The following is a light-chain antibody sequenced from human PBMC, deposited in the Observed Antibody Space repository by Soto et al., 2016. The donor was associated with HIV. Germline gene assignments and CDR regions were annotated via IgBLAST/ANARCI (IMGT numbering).Light chain of an antibody. J-gene: IGKJ3*01. Sequence: DIQLTQSPSFLSASVEDRVTITCRASQGTSSYLAWYQQKPGKAPKLLIYAASTLQSGVPSRFSGTGSGTEFTLTISSLQPEDFATYYCLQHNNYPPIFGPGTQV. CDR1: QGTSSY. CDR3: LQHNNYPPI. V-gene: IGKV1-9*01. CDR2: AAS.